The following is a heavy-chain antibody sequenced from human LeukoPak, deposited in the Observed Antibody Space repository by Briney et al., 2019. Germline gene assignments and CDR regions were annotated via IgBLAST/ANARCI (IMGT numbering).Heavy chain of an antibody. CDR1: GASISSYY. Sequence: SETLSPTCAVSGASISSYYWGWIRQPPGKGLEYIGYIYYSGSTNYNPSLQSRVTISVDTSKIHFSLRLTSVTAADTAVYYCARRGGGHAFDIWGQGTLVTVSS. J-gene: IGHJ3*02. D-gene: IGHD3-16*01. CDR2: IYYSGST. CDR3: ARRGGGHAFDI. V-gene: IGHV4-59*08.